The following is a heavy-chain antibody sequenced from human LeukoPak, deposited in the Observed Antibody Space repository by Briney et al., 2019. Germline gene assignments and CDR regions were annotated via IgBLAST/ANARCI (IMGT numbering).Heavy chain of an antibody. CDR1: GYSISSGYY. D-gene: IGHD6-6*01. CDR2: IYHSGST. Sequence: PSETLSLTCTVSGYSISSGYYWGWIRQPPGKGLEWIGSIYHSGSTYYNPSLKSRVTISVDTSKNQFSLKLSSVTAADTAVYYCAREGGSSPVWFDPWGQGTLVTVSS. CDR3: AREGGSSPVWFDP. V-gene: IGHV4-38-2*02. J-gene: IGHJ5*02.